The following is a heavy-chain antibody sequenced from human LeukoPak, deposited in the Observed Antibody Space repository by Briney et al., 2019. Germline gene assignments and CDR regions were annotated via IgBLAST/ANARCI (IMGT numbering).Heavy chain of an antibody. Sequence: ASVKVSCKASGYTFTSYGISWVRQAPGQGLEWMGWISAYNGNTNYAQKLQGRVTMTTDTSTSTAYMELRSLRSDDTAVYYCASFQEQDNSYYDITWGQGTLVTVSS. CDR3: ASFQEQDNSYYDIT. V-gene: IGHV1-18*01. CDR1: GYTFTSYG. J-gene: IGHJ5*02. D-gene: IGHD3-9*01. CDR2: ISAYNGNT.